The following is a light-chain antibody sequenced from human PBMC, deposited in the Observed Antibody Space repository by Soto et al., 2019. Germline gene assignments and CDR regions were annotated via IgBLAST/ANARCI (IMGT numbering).Light chain of an antibody. V-gene: IGLV1-44*01. J-gene: IGLJ3*02. CDR1: RSNLGRNT. Sequence: QSALTQPLSASGTPGQGVTISCSGSRSNLGRNTVNWYQQLPGTAPKVVIYSNNQRPSGVPDRFSGSKSGTSASLVISGLQSEDEADYYCATWDDSLKGWVFGGGTKLTVL. CDR2: SNN. CDR3: ATWDDSLKGWV.